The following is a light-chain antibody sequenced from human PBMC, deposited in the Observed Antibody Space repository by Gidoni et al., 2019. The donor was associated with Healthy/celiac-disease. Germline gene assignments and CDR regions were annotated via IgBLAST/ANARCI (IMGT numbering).Light chain of an antibody. CDR1: SSDVGGYNY. V-gene: IGLV2-14*01. CDR3: SSYTSSSTARV. J-gene: IGLJ2*01. CDR2: DVS. Sequence: QSALTQPASVSGSPGQSITISCTGTSSDVGGYNYVSWYQQHPGKAPKLMIYDVSNRPSGVSNRFSGSKSGNTASLTISGLQAEDEADYYCSSYTSSSTARVFGGGTKLTVX.